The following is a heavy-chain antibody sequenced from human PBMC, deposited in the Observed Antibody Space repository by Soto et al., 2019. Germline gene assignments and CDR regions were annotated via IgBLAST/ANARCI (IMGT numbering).Heavy chain of an antibody. CDR2: IKSKTDGGTT. V-gene: IGHV3-15*01. Sequence: PGGSLRLSCAASGFTFSNAWIIFFRHAPWKGLEWVVRIKSKTDGGTTDYAAPVKGRFTISRDDSKNTLYLQMNSLKTEDTAVYYCTAEIYDSSGLLDYWGQGTLVTVSS. D-gene: IGHD3-22*01. CDR1: GFTFSNAW. CDR3: TAEIYDSSGLLDY. J-gene: IGHJ4*02.